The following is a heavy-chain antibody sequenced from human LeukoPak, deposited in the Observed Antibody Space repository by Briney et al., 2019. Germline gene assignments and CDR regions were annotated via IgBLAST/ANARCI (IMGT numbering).Heavy chain of an antibody. Sequence: GGSLRLSWEASGFTFSNYPMSWVRQSPGKGLEWVSSIGARNGATFFADSVKGRFTISRDNSKNTLYLQMNGLRAEDTAVYYCVKRAPVPGEQMFYFDYWGQGLLVTVSS. CDR1: GFTFSNYP. J-gene: IGHJ4*02. CDR2: IGARNGAT. V-gene: IGHV3-23*01. D-gene: IGHD6-19*01. CDR3: VKRAPVPGEQMFYFDY.